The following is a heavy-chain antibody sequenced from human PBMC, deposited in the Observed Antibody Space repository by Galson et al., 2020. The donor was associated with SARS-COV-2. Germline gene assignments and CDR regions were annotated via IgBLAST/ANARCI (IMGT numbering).Heavy chain of an antibody. V-gene: IGHV4-4*07. Sequence: SETLSLTCTVSGGSISSYYWSWIRQPAGKGLEWIGRIYTSGSTNYNPSLKSRVTMSVDTSKNQFSLKLSSVTAADTAVYYCARVSNSWYPPDAFDIWGQGTMVTVSS. J-gene: IGHJ3*02. D-gene: IGHD6-13*01. CDR1: GGSISSYY. CDR3: ARVSNSWYPPDAFDI. CDR2: IYTSGST.